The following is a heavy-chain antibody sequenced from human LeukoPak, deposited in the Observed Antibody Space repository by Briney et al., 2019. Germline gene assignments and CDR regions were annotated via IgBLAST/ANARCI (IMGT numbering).Heavy chain of an antibody. CDR3: VRGASGGHYVIDY. V-gene: IGHV3-74*01. Sequence: GGSLRLSCAASGFTYGNYLMHWVRQAPGRGLVWVSRISPDGRSTNYADFVKGRFTVSRDNAMNTVYLQMNSLRTEDTAVYYCVRGASGGHYVIDYWGQGTLVTVSS. J-gene: IGHJ4*02. D-gene: IGHD1-26*01. CDR2: ISPDGRST. CDR1: GFTYGNYL.